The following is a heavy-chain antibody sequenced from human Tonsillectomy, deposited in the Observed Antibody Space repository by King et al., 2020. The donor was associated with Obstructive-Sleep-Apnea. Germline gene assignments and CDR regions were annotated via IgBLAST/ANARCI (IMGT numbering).Heavy chain of an antibody. CDR1: GYSFTRYW. V-gene: IGHV5-51*01. CDR2: FYPGDSDT. Sequence: QLVQSGAEVKKPGESLKISCKGSGYSFTRYWIGWVRQMPGKGLECMGIFYPGDSDTRYSPSFQGQVTISADKSISTAYLQWSSLKASDTAMDYCARHGKAVTGRVAGTGPFDYWGQGTLVTVSS. D-gene: IGHD6-19*01. CDR3: ARHGKAVTGRVAGTGPFDY. J-gene: IGHJ4*02.